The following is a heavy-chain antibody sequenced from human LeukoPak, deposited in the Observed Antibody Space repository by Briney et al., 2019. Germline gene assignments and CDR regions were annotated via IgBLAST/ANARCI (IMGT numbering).Heavy chain of an antibody. V-gene: IGHV7-4-1*02. D-gene: IGHD3-22*01. CDR2: INTNTGNP. CDR1: GYTFTSYG. J-gene: IGHJ6*02. Sequence: ASVKVSCKASGYTFTSYGISWVRQAPGQGLEWMGWINTNTGNPTYAQGFTGRFVFSLDTSVSTAYLQISSLKAEDTAVYYCARDYYDSSGYLFYYYYYGMDVWGQGTTVTVSS. CDR3: ARDYYDSSGYLFYYYYYGMDV.